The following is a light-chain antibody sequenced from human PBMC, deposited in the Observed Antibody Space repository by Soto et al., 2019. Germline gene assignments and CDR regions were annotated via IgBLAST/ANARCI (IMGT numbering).Light chain of an antibody. V-gene: IGLV1-40*01. CDR3: STFDIRLCSSV. CDR1: TTNIGARYD. CDR2: ANT. J-gene: IGLJ2*01. Sequence: QSGLTQPPSVSGAPGQRITISCAGTTTNIGARYDVHWYQQFPGTAPRLVIHANTNRPSGVPDRFSGSKSGTSASLAITGRPADDEADYYCSTFDIRLCSSVFGGGSQLAVL.